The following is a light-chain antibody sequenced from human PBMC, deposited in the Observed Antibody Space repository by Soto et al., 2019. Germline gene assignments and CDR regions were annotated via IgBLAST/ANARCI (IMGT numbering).Light chain of an antibody. CDR1: QSVRTN. J-gene: IGKJ3*01. CDR2: GAS. Sequence: CRASQSVRTNLAWYQQKPGQPPRLLIFGASTGAAGVPARFSGSGSGTVFDLAMSCLQSGDAALQFCQRSNSAAVSFGPGTKVDIK. V-gene: IGKV3-15*01. CDR3: QRSNSAAVS.